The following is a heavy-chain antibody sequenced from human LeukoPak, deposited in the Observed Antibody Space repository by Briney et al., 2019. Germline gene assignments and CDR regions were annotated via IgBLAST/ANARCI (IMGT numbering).Heavy chain of an antibody. CDR3: AIEFTYYDFWSGQGSLDV. D-gene: IGHD3-3*01. Sequence: KTGGSLRLSCAASGFTFSSYSMNWVRQAPGKGLEWVSSISSSSSYIYYADSVKGRFTISRDNAKNSLYLQMNSLRAEDTAVYYCAIEFTYYDFWSGQGSLDVWGKGTTVTVSS. CDR2: ISSSSSYI. CDR1: GFTFSSYS. J-gene: IGHJ6*04. V-gene: IGHV3-21*01.